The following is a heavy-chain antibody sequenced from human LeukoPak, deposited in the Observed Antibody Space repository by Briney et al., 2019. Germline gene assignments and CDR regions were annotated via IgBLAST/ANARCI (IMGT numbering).Heavy chain of an antibody. CDR1: GFTFSSYS. Sequence: GGSLRLSCAASGFTFSSYSMNWVRQAPGKGLEWVSSISSSSSYIYHADSAKGRFTISRDNAKNSLYLQMNSLRAEDTAVYYCARASGLADYWGQGTLVTVSS. J-gene: IGHJ4*02. CDR3: ARASGLADY. CDR2: ISSSSSYI. D-gene: IGHD3-3*02. V-gene: IGHV3-21*01.